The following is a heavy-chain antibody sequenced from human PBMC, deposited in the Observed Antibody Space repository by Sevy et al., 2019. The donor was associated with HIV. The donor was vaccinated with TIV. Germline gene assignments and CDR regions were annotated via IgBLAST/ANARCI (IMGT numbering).Heavy chain of an antibody. Sequence: GGSLRLSCAASGFTFSSYSMNWVRQAPGKGLEWVSYISSSSSTIYYADSVKGRFTISRDNAKNSLYLQMNSLRVEDTAVYYCARDGDYDFWSGYYFFGKKTDYWGQGTLVTVSS. J-gene: IGHJ4*02. CDR3: ARDGDYDFWSGYYFFGKKTDY. CDR2: ISSSSSTI. V-gene: IGHV3-48*01. CDR1: GFTFSSYS. D-gene: IGHD3-3*01.